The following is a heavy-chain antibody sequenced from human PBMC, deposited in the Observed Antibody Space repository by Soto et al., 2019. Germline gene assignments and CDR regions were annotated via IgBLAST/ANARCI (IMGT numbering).Heavy chain of an antibody. J-gene: IGHJ4*02. CDR3: AKNSARRITIFGVVTYFGGFDY. Sequence: QVQLVESGGGVVQPGRSLRLSCAASGFTFSSYGMHWVRQAPGKGLEWVAVISYDGSNKYYADSVKGRFTISRDNSKNTLYLQMNSLRAEDTAVYYCAKNSARRITIFGVVTYFGGFDYWGQGTLVTVSS. D-gene: IGHD3-3*01. CDR1: GFTFSSYG. CDR2: ISYDGSNK. V-gene: IGHV3-30*18.